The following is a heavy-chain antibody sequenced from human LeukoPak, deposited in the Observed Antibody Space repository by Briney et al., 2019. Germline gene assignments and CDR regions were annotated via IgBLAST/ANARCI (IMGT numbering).Heavy chain of an antibody. CDR3: ARGYYDSSGYYSPDY. D-gene: IGHD3-22*01. V-gene: IGHV1-18*01. J-gene: IGHJ4*02. CDR2: ISAYNGNT. CDR1: GYSFTSYG. Sequence: GESLKISCKGSGYSFTSYGISWVRQAPGQGLEWMGWISAYNGNTNYAQKLQGRVTMTTDTSTSTAYMELRSLRSDDTAVYYCARGYYDSSGYYSPDYWGQGTLVTVSS.